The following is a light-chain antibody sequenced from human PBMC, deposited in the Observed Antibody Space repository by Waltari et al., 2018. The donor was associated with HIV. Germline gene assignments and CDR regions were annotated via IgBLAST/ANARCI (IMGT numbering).Light chain of an antibody. CDR2: ENN. J-gene: IGLJ2*01. Sequence: NFMLTQPHSVSESPGKTVTISCTRSSGRIASNYVQWYQQRPGGAPTTVIYENNQRPPGVPDRFPGSLRSPPNSASLTISGLKTDDEADYYCQSYFASNDVIFGGGTTLTVL. CDR3: QSYFASNDVI. CDR1: SGRIASNY. V-gene: IGLV6-57*04.